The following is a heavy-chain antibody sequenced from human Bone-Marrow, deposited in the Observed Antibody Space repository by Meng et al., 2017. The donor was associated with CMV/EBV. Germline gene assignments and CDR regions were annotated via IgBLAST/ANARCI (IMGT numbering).Heavy chain of an antibody. CDR3: AKVGSKWSFDY. CDR2: ISSSGSTI. V-gene: IGHV3-11*01. D-gene: IGHD1-26*01. J-gene: IGHJ4*02. Sequence: SLKISCAASGFTFSDYYMSWIRQAPGKGLEWVSYISSSGSTIYYADSVKGRFTISRDNAKNSLYLQMNSLRAEDTAVYYCAKVGSKWSFDYWGQGTLVTVSS. CDR1: GFTFSDYY.